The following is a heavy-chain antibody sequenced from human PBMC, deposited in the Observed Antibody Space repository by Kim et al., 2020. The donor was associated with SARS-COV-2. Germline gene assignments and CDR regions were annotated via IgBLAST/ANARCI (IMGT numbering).Heavy chain of an antibody. CDR2: IYYSGST. D-gene: IGHD3-22*01. CDR1: GGSISSGGYY. V-gene: IGHV4-31*03. CDR3: ARDTDSSGYGAFDI. J-gene: IGHJ3*02. Sequence: SETLSLTCTVSGGSISSGGYYWSWIRQHPGKGLEWIGYIYYSGSTYYNPSLKSRVTISVDTSKNQFSLKLSSVTAADTAVYYCARDTDSSGYGAFDIWGQGTMVTVSS.